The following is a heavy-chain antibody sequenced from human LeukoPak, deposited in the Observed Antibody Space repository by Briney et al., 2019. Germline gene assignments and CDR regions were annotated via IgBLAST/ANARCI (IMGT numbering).Heavy chain of an antibody. Sequence: GGSLRLSCAASGFTFSNYWMHWVRQAPGKGLVWVSSTKSNGRTTSYADSVKGRFTISRDNAKNTLYLQMNSLRVEDTAVYYCARDGRLDGYNGIVDNWGQGTLVTVSS. CDR2: TKSNGRTT. D-gene: IGHD5-24*01. V-gene: IGHV3-74*01. CDR3: ARDGRLDGYNGIVDN. J-gene: IGHJ4*02. CDR1: GFTFSNYW.